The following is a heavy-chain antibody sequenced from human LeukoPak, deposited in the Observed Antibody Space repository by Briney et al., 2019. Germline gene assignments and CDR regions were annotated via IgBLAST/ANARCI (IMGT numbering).Heavy chain of an antibody. CDR1: GFTLSSHS. CDR2: ISSSSSYI. D-gene: IGHD6-19*01. CDR3: ARDDVAVTGALDF. V-gene: IGHV3-21*01. J-gene: IGHJ4*02. Sequence: PGGSLRLSCAAYGFTLSSHSMNWVRQAPGKGLEWVSSISSSSSYIHSADSVKGRFTISRDNAKNSLYLQMNSLRAEDTAVYYCARDDVAVTGALDFWGQGTLVTVSS.